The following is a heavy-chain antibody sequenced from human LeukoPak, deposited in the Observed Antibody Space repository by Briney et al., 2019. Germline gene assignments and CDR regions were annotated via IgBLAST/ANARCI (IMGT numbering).Heavy chain of an antibody. CDR2: ISSSSSYI. Sequence: GGSLRLSCAASGFTFSSYSMNWVRQAPGKGLEWVSSISSSSSYIYYADSVKGRFTISRDNAKNSLYLQMNSLRAEDTAVYYCARDEGYCTNGVCYTYYYYMDVWGKGTTVTVSS. CDR1: GFTFSSYS. V-gene: IGHV3-21*01. D-gene: IGHD2-8*01. CDR3: ARDEGYCTNGVCYTYYYYMDV. J-gene: IGHJ6*03.